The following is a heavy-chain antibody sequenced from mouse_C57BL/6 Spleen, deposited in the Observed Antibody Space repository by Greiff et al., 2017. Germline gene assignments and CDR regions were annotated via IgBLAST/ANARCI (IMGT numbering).Heavy chain of an antibody. CDR3: ARSLGYGGSYVGFAY. Sequence: VQLQQSGPGLVQPSQSLSITCTVSGFSLTSYGIHWVRQSPGKGLEWLGVIWSGGSTDYNAAFISRLSISKDNSNSQVFIKMNSLQADDSAIYYCARSLGYGGSYVGFAYWGQGTLVTVSA. D-gene: IGHD1-1*01. V-gene: IGHV2-2*01. CDR1: GFSLTSYG. CDR2: IWSGGST. J-gene: IGHJ3*01.